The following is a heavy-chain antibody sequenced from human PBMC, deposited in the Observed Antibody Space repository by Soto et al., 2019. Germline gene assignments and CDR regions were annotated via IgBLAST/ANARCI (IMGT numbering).Heavy chain of an antibody. CDR2: INAGNGNT. D-gene: IGHD1-1*01. V-gene: IGHV1-3*01. CDR1: GYTFTNYA. Sequence: GASVNVSCKASGYTFTNYAIHWVRQPPGQRLEWMGWINAGNGNTKYSQKFQDRVTITRDTSASTVYMALSSLRFEDTAVYYCAREQQLDTGNFDYWGQGTLVTVSS. CDR3: AREQQLDTGNFDY. J-gene: IGHJ4*02.